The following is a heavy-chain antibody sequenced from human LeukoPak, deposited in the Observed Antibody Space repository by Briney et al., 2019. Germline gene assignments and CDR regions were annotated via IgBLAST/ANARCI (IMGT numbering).Heavy chain of an antibody. CDR3: ARGRSRGGITGTESWFDP. J-gene: IGHJ5*01. V-gene: IGHV3-21*01. CDR2: ISSSSSYI. CDR1: GFTFSSYS. D-gene: IGHD1-20*01. Sequence: GGSLRLSCAASGFTFSSYSMNWVRQAPGKGLEWVSSISSSSSYIYYADSLKGRFTISRDNAKNSLYLQMNSLRAEDTAVYYCARGRSRGGITGTESWFDPWGQGTLVTVSS.